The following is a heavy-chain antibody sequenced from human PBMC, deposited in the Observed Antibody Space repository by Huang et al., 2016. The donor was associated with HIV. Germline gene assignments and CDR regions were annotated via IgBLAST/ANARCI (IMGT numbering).Heavy chain of an antibody. J-gene: IGHJ3*02. D-gene: IGHD1-1*01. Sequence: VQLVQSGAEVRRPGSSVRVSCKAAGGSFNSLAFNWVRQAPGQGLEYMGGIVPLFSATNYAERFKNGLTSSADKSTNTVYMELRSLRSEDTGVFYCAREGQTWYGKPIAAFEIWGQGTTVIVSS. CDR1: GGSFNSLA. CDR3: AREGQTWYGKPIAAFEI. V-gene: IGHV1-69*13. CDR2: IVPLFSAT.